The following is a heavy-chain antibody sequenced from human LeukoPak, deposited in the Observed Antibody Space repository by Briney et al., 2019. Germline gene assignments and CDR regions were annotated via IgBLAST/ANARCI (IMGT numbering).Heavy chain of an antibody. CDR1: GVSISSSNYY. J-gene: IGHJ4*02. V-gene: IGHV4-39*07. Sequence: SETLSLTCTVSGVSISSSNYYWGWIRQPPGKGLEWIGSIYYSGTTYYNPSLKSRVTISVDKSKTQFSLNLKSVTAADTAVYYCARNAQWLIQYYFDYWGQGTLVTVSS. CDR3: ARNAQWLIQYYFDY. CDR2: IYYSGTT. D-gene: IGHD6-19*01.